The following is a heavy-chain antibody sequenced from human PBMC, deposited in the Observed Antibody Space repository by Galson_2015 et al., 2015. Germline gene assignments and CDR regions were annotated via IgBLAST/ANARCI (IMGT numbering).Heavy chain of an antibody. V-gene: IGHV3-49*04. CDR2: IRSKAYGGTT. J-gene: IGHJ4*02. CDR1: GFTFGDYA. CDR3: TRGPYYYDFWSGYYFDY. Sequence: SLRLSCAASGFTFGDYAMSWVRQAPGKGLEWVGFIRSKAYGGTTEYAASVKGRFTISRDDSKSIAYLQMNSLKTEDTAVYYCTRGPYYYDFWSGYYFDYWGQGTLVTVSS. D-gene: IGHD3-3*01.